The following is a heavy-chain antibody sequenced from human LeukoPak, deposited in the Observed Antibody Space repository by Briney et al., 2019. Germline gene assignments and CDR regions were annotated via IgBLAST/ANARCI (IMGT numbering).Heavy chain of an antibody. CDR3: ARSRNYYRVYFDN. CDR2: ITPNTGDT. Sequence: ASVKVSCKASGYTFSSFYLHWARQAPGQGLEWMGIITPNTGDTTYAPKFQDRLIMTRDRSTSTVYMELHSLRSEDTAVYYCARSRNYYRVYFDNWGQGTLVPVSS. J-gene: IGHJ4*02. CDR1: GYTFSSFY. D-gene: IGHD3-10*01. V-gene: IGHV1-46*01.